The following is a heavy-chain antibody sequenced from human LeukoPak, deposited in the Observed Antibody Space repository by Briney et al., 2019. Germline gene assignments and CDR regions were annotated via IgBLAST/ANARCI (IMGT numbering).Heavy chain of an antibody. D-gene: IGHD3-22*01. V-gene: IGHV3-30-3*01. Sequence: GRSLRLSCAASGFTFSGYAMHWVRQAPGKGLEWVAVISYDGTNKYYADSVKGRFTVSRDISKNTLYLQMNSLTAEDTAVYYCARHRGPSLYSSAYLDYWGQGTLVPVSS. CDR1: GFTFSGYA. J-gene: IGHJ4*02. CDR3: ARHRGPSLYSSAYLDY. CDR2: ISYDGTNK.